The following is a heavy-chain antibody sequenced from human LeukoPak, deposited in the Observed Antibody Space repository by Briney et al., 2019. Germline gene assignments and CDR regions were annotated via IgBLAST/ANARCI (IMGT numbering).Heavy chain of an antibody. CDR3: ARDQYYYDSSGYYYYYYGMDV. V-gene: IGHV4-59*01. CDR1: GGSISSYY. Sequence: PSETLSLTCTVSGGSISSYYWSWIRQPPGKGLEWIGYIYYSGSTNYNPSLKSRVTISVDTSKNQFSLKLSSATAADTAVYYCARDQYYYDSSGYYYYYYGMDVWGQGTTVTVSS. CDR2: IYYSGST. D-gene: IGHD3-22*01. J-gene: IGHJ6*02.